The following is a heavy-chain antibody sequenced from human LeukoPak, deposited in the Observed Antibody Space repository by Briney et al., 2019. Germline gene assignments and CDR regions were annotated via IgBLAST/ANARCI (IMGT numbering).Heavy chain of an antibody. D-gene: IGHD7-27*01. CDR2: INPTSGDT. V-gene: IGHV1-2*02. J-gene: IGHJ3*02. CDR1: GYTXTGYY. CDR3: ARGDGDGPARRAFDI. Sequence: ASVRVSCKASGYTXTGYYIHWVRQAPGQGLEWMAWINPTSGDTNYVQKFQGRVTMTRDTSISTAYMELKRMRSDDTAVYYCARGDGDGPARRAFDIWGQGTMVTVSS.